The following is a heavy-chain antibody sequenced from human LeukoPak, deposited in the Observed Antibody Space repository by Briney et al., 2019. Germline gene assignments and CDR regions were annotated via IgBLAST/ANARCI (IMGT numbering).Heavy chain of an antibody. V-gene: IGHV1-46*01. D-gene: IGHD5-24*01. Sequence: ASVKVSCKASGYTFTSYYMHWVRQAPGQGLEWMGIINPSGGSTSYAQKFQGRVTMTRDTSTSTVYMELSSLRSEDTAVYYCARVIDGYKYSFDAFEIWGQGTMVTVSS. J-gene: IGHJ3*02. CDR2: INPSGGST. CDR3: ARVIDGYKYSFDAFEI. CDR1: GYTFTSYY.